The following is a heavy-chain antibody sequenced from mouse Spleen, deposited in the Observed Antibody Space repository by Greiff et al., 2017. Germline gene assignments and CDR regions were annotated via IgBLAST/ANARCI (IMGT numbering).Heavy chain of an antibody. D-gene: IGHD1-1*01. V-gene: IGHV3-6*01. CDR1: GYSITSGYY. CDR3: ATSPLYYGSSYGFAY. J-gene: IGHJ3*01. CDR2: ISYDGSN. Sequence: EVQLQESGPGLVKPSQSLSLTCSVTGYSITSGYYWNWIRQFPGNKLEWMGYISYDGSNNYNPSLKNRISITRDTSKNQFFLKLNSVTTEDTATYYCATSPLYYGSSYGFAYWGQGTLVTVSA.